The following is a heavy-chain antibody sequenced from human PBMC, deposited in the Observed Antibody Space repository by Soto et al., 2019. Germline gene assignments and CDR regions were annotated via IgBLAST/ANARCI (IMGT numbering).Heavy chain of an antibody. J-gene: IGHJ4*02. CDR2: IIPIFGTE. CDR1: GGTFSSYA. D-gene: IGHD3-3*01. V-gene: IGHV1-69*13. Sequence: SVKVSCKASGGTFSSYAISWVRQAPGQGLEWMGGIIPIFGTENYAQKFQGRVTITADESTSTAYMELSSLKSEDTAVYYCARDFWSGHGDYWGQGTLVTVSS. CDR3: ARDFWSGHGDY.